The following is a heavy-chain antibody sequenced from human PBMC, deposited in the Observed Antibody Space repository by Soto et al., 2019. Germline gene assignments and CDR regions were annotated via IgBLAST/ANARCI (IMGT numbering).Heavy chain of an antibody. CDR1: GFTFSIYS. CDR2: ISSSSYI. V-gene: IGHV3-21*01. Sequence: GGSLRLSCAASGFTFSIYSMNWVRQAPGKGLEWVSSISSSSYIYYADSVKGRFTISRDNAKNSLYLQMNTLRAEDTAVYYCARSPGRDGYNNFDYWGQGTLVTAPQ. J-gene: IGHJ4*02. CDR3: ARSPGRDGYNNFDY. D-gene: IGHD1-1*01.